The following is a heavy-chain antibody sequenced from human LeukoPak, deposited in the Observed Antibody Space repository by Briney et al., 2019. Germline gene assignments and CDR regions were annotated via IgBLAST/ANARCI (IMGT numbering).Heavy chain of an antibody. CDR2: VTGGHGVT. CDR1: GFTFNAYT. J-gene: IGHJ4*02. Sequence: GGSLRLSCAASGFTFNAYTRTWVRQAPGKRPEWLAAVTGGHGVTYYADSVRGRFTISRDNSRNTLHLQMTGLTAEDTAVYYCARDQSTTALSEYWGQGTLVAVSS. D-gene: IGHD1-7*01. V-gene: IGHV3-23*01. CDR3: ARDQSTTALSEY.